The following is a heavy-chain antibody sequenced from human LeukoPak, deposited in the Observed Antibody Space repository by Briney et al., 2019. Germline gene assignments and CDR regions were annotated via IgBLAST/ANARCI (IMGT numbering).Heavy chain of an antibody. J-gene: IGHJ4*02. CDR3: AANSGSYYYVDY. V-gene: IGHV1-24*01. D-gene: IGHD1-26*01. CDR1: GYTLTELS. Sequence: ASVKVSCKVSGYTLTELSMHWVRQAPGKGLEWMGGFDPEDGETIYAQKFQGRVTMTEDTSTDTAYMELSSLRSEDTAVYYCAANSGSYYYVDYWGQGTLVTVSS. CDR2: FDPEDGET.